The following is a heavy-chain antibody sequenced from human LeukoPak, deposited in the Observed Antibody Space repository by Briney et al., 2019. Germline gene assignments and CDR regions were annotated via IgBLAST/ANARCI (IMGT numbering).Heavy chain of an antibody. Sequence: GASVKVPCKASGYTFTGYYMHWVRQAPGQGLEWMGWINPNSGGTNYAQKFQGRVTMTRDTSISTAYMELSRLRSDDTAVYYCARPSVSGYPAGDWFDPWGQGTLVTVSS. D-gene: IGHD3-3*01. CDR2: INPNSGGT. V-gene: IGHV1-2*02. CDR3: ARPSVSGYPAGDWFDP. CDR1: GYTFTGYY. J-gene: IGHJ5*02.